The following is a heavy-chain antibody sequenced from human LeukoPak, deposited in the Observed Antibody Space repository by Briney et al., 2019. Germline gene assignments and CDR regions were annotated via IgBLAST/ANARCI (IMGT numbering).Heavy chain of an antibody. D-gene: IGHD4-17*01. V-gene: IGHV4-31*03. CDR2: IYYSGST. J-gene: IGHJ3*02. Sequence: SETLSLTCTVSGGSISSGGYYWSWIRQHPGKGLEWIGYIYYSGSTYYNPSLKSRVTISVDTSKNQCSLKLSSVTAADTAVYYCATYGDYVPPDAFDIWGQGTMVTVSS. CDR1: GGSISSGGYY. CDR3: ATYGDYVPPDAFDI.